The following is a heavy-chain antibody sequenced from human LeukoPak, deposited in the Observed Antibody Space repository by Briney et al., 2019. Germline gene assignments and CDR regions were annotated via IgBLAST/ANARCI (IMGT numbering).Heavy chain of an antibody. J-gene: IGHJ5*02. D-gene: IGHD4-17*01. CDR1: GFSLSTSGVG. CDR3: AHRPYSYGDLYNWFDP. Sequence: SGPTLVKPTQTLTLTCTFSGFSLSTSGVGVGWIRQPPGKALEWLALIYWNDDKRYSPSLKSRLTITKDTSKNQVVLTMTNMDPVDTATYYCAHRPYSYGDLYNWFDPWGQGTLVTVSS. CDR2: IYWNDDK. V-gene: IGHV2-5*01.